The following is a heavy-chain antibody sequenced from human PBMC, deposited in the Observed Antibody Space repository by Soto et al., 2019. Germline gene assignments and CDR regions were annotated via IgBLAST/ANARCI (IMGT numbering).Heavy chain of an antibody. J-gene: IGHJ6*02. CDR1: GFTFSSYS. CDR3: ARVNSPGGMDV. V-gene: IGHV3-48*02. D-gene: IGHD4-4*01. Sequence: EVQLVESGGGLVQPGGSLRLSCAASGFTFSSYSMNWVRQAPGKGLEWASYISSSSSTIYYSDSVKGRFTISRDNAKNSLYLKMNSMRDEDTAVYYCARVNSPGGMDVWGQGTTFTVSS. CDR2: ISSSSSTI.